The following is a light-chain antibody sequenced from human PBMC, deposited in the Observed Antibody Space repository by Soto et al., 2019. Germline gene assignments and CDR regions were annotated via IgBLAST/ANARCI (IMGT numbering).Light chain of an antibody. CDR3: SSYTSSSTYV. CDR2: DVI. CDR1: SSDVGGYNY. Sequence: QSVLTQPASVSGSPGQSITISCTGTSSDVGGYNYVSWYQQHPGKAPKLMIYDVINRPSGVSNRYSGSKSGNTAALTNSGLQAEDEADYYCSSYTSSSTYVLGTGTQVTVL. J-gene: IGLJ1*01. V-gene: IGLV2-14*01.